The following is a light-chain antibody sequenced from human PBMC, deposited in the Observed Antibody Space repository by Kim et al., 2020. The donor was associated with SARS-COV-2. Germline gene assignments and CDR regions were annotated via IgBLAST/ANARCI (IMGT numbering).Light chain of an antibody. CDR2: YDS. J-gene: IGLJ3*02. CDR1: NIGSKS. Sequence: APGKTARITCRGNNIGSKSVHGYQQKPGQAPVLVIYYDSDRPSGIPERFSGSNSGNTATLTISRVEAGDEADDDCQVWDSSSDHPVFGGGTQLTVL. CDR3: QVWDSSSDHPV. V-gene: IGLV3-21*04.